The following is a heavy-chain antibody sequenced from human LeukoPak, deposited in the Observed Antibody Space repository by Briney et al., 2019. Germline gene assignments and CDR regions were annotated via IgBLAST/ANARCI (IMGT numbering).Heavy chain of an antibody. CDR1: GFTFSSYA. Sequence: PGGSLRLSCAASGFTFSSYAMSWVRQAPGKGLEWVSAISGSGGSTYCADSVKGRFTISRDNSKNTLYLQMNSLRAEDTAVYYCALNQNYYDSSGYYPPLFSPYYFDYWGQGTLVTVSS. J-gene: IGHJ4*02. CDR2: ISGSGGST. D-gene: IGHD3-22*01. CDR3: ALNQNYYDSSGYYPPLFSPYYFDY. V-gene: IGHV3-23*01.